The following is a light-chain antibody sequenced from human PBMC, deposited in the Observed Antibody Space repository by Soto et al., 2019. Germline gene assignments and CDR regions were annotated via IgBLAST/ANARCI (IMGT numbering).Light chain of an antibody. CDR2: LGS. V-gene: IGKV2-28*01. CDR3: MQALRNPWT. CDR1: QSLLNSNGNNY. J-gene: IGKJ1*01. Sequence: DIVMTQFPLSLPVTPGEPASISCTSSQSLLNSNGNNYLDWYLQKPGQSPQLLIHLGSKRASGVLHRFSASGSGTSFTLKISRVEAEDVGVYYCMQALRNPWTFGQGTKVEIK.